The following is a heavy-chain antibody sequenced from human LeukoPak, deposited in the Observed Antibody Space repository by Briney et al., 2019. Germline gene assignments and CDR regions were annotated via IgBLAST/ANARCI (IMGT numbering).Heavy chain of an antibody. V-gene: IGHV4-38-2*01. CDR3: ASMAYSGSYYFDY. J-gene: IGHJ4*02. Sequence: SETLSLTCAVSGYSISSGYYWGWIRQPPGKGLEWIGSIYHSGSTYYNPSLKGRVTISVDTSKNQFSLKLSSVTAADTAVYDCASMAYSGSYYFDYWGQGTLVTVSS. D-gene: IGHD1-26*01. CDR2: IYHSGST. CDR1: GYSISSGYY.